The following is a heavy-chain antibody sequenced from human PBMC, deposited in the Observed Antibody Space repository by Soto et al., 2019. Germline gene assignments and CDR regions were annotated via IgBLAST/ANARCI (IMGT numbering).Heavy chain of an antibody. V-gene: IGHV4-59*08. CDR1: GGSISTYY. Sequence: PSETLSLTCTVSGGSISTYYWSWVRQPPGKGLEWIGYIYHSGSTNYNPSLESRVTMSVDTSKNQFSLKLRFVTAADTAVYYCARLYGSGSHPGGYYYGMDVWGQGTTVT. CDR2: IYHSGST. CDR3: ARLYGSGSHPGGYYYGMDV. J-gene: IGHJ6*02. D-gene: IGHD3-10*01.